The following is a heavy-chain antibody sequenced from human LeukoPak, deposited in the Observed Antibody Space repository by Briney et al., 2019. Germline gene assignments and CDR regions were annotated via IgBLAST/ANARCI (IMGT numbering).Heavy chain of an antibody. CDR3: ARSSGDFWSGYYLLDY. J-gene: IGHJ4*02. CDR1: GFTFSDCA. D-gene: IGHD3-3*01. Sequence: GGSLRLSCTASGFTFSDCAMHWVRQAPGKGLEWVALISYDGSNKYYADSVKGRFTISRDNSKSTLYLQMNNLGGEDTAVYYCARSSGDFWSGYYLLDYWGQGTLVTVSS. V-gene: IGHV3-30-3*01. CDR2: ISYDGSNK.